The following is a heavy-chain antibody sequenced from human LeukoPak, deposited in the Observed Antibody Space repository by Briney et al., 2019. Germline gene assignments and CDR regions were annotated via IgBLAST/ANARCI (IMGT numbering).Heavy chain of an antibody. V-gene: IGHV1-24*01. CDR3: ATGGAYGSGDNWFDP. CDR1: GFTLTSYD. CDR2: FDPEDGET. Sequence: ASVKVSCKASGFTLTSYDINWVRQAPGKGLEWMGGFDPEDGETIYAQKFQGRVTMTEDTSTDTAYMELSSLRSEDTAVYYCATGGAYGSGDNWFDPWGQGTLVTVSS. J-gene: IGHJ5*02. D-gene: IGHD3-10*01.